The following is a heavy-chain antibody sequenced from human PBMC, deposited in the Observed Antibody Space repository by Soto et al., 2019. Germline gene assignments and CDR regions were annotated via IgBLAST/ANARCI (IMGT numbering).Heavy chain of an antibody. J-gene: IGHJ4*02. CDR2: IYYSGTT. CDR1: GGSIKDSRYY. D-gene: IGHD1-1*01. V-gene: IGHV4-39*01. Sequence: QLQLQESGPGLVKPSETLSLTCTVSGGSIKDSRYYWGWIRQPPGKGLEWIGNIYYSGTTHYNPSLNSRVTISVDTSKTQFSLNLNSVTAADSALYFCARRLATTGVYFDSWGQGALVIVSS. CDR3: ARRLATTGVYFDS.